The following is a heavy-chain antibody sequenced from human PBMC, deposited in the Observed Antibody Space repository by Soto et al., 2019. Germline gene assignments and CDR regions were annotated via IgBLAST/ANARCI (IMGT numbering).Heavy chain of an antibody. J-gene: IGHJ6*02. V-gene: IGHV1-18*01. CDR1: GYTFTSYG. D-gene: IGHD2-15*01. Sequence: ASVKVSCKASGYTFTSYGISWVRQAPGQGLEWMGWISAYNGNTNYAQKLQGRVTMTKDTSTSTAYMELRNLRTDDTAEYYSGRYGGSYYYYYGMDVWGQGTTVTVSS. CDR3: GRYGGSYYYYYGMDV. CDR2: ISAYNGNT.